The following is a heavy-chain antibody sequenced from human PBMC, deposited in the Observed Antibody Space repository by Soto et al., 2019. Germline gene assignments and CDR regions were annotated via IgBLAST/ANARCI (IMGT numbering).Heavy chain of an antibody. CDR3: ARDVGPITIFGEALSGYFDF. CDR1: GFTVSSNY. Sequence: GGSLRLSCAASGFTVSSNYMSWVRQAPGKGLEWVSVIYSGDTTNYGDSVKGRFTISRDNSKNTLYLQMNSLRGEDTAFYYCARDVGPITIFGEALSGYFDFWGQGTLVTVSS. J-gene: IGHJ4*02. V-gene: IGHV3-53*01. D-gene: IGHD3-3*01. CDR2: IYSGDTT.